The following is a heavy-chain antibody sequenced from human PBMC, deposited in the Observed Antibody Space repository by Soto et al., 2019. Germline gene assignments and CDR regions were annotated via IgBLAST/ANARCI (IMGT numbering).Heavy chain of an antibody. CDR1: GFTVISNY. CDR2: IFSGGST. Sequence: VQLVESGGGLVQPGGSLRLSCASSGFTVISNYMSWVRQAPGKGLEWVSVIFSGGSTYYADSVKDRFTISRDNSKNTLYLHMNSLRAEDTAVYYCARDRIGVDYWGQGTLVTVSS. J-gene: IGHJ4*02. CDR3: ARDRIGVDY. D-gene: IGHD2-15*01. V-gene: IGHV3-66*01.